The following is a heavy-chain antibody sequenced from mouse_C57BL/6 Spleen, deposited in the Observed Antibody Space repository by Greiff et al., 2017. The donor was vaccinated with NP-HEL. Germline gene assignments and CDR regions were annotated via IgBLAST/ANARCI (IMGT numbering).Heavy chain of an antibody. CDR1: GFTFSSYA. J-gene: IGHJ4*01. Sequence: EVQRVESGEGLVKPGGSLKLSCAASGFTFSSYAMSWVRQTPEKRLEWVAYISSGGDYIYYADTVKGRFTISRDNARNTLYLQMSSLKSEDTAMYYCTRDNYERARYYAMDYWGQGTSVTVSS. CDR2: ISSGGDYI. D-gene: IGHD1-3*01. CDR3: TRDNYERARYYAMDY. V-gene: IGHV5-9-1*02.